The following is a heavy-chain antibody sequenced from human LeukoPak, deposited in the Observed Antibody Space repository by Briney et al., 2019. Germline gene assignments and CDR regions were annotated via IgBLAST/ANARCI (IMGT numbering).Heavy chain of an antibody. J-gene: IGHJ4*02. Sequence: PGGSLRLSCAASGFTFSSYAMNWARPAPGKGLEWVSTITSSGGDTYYADSVKGRFTISRDNSKNTLYLQMNSPRAEDTAIYYCAKDPYVGGGYHFDSWGQGSLVTVSS. D-gene: IGHD3-22*01. CDR3: AKDPYVGGGYHFDS. V-gene: IGHV3-23*01. CDR1: GFTFSSYA. CDR2: ITSSGGDT.